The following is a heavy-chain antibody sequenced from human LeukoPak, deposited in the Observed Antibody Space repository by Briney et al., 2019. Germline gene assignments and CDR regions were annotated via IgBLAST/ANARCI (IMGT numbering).Heavy chain of an antibody. CDR2: ISGSGDST. V-gene: IGHV3-23*01. Sequence: PGGSLRLSCAASGFTLTNYAMTWVRQAPGKGLEWVSAISGSGDSTYYADAVKGQFTISRDFSKNTLYLQMNRLSPEDTAVYYCARGRTATFSYYYYEMDVWGQGTTVTVSS. D-gene: IGHD1-1*01. CDR3: ARGRTATFSYYYYEMDV. CDR1: GFTLTNYA. J-gene: IGHJ6*02.